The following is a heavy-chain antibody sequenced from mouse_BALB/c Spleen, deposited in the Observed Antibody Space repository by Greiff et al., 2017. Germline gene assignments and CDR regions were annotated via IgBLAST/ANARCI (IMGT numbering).Heavy chain of an antibody. V-gene: IGHV1-67*01. J-gene: IGHJ4*01. Sequence: VQLQQSGPELVRPGVSVKISCKGSSYTFTDYAMHWVKQSHAKSLEWIGVISTYYGNTNYNQKFKGKATMTVDKSSSTAYMELARLTSEDSAVYYCARPNDGFYAMDYWGQGTSVTVSS. CDR1: SYTFTDYA. D-gene: IGHD2-3*01. CDR3: ARPNDGFYAMDY. CDR2: ISTYYGNT.